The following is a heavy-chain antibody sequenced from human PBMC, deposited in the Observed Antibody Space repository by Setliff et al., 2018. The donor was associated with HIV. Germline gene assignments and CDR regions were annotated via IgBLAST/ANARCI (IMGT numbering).Heavy chain of an antibody. Sequence: ASVKVSCKASGYKFTDYYIHWVRQAPGQGPEWMGWMNPNSANTGYAQKFQGRVTMTRNTSISTAYMELSSLRSEDTAVYYCARETRSSFAMDDASDIWGQGTMGTVSS. J-gene: IGHJ3*02. CDR2: MNPNSANT. D-gene: IGHD2-2*01. CDR3: ARETRSSFAMDDASDI. V-gene: IGHV1-8*02. CDR1: GYKFTDYY.